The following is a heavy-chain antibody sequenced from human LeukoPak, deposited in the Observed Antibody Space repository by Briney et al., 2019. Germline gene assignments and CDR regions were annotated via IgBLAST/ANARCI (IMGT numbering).Heavy chain of an antibody. Sequence: ASVKVSCKVSGYTLTELSTHWVRQAPGKGLEWMGGFDPEDGETIYAQKFQGRVTMTEDTSTDTAYMELSSLRSEDTAVYYCATLLRGSGWHVDYWGQGTLVTVSS. J-gene: IGHJ4*02. CDR3: ATLLRGSGWHVDY. CDR2: FDPEDGET. CDR1: GYTLTELS. D-gene: IGHD6-19*01. V-gene: IGHV1-24*01.